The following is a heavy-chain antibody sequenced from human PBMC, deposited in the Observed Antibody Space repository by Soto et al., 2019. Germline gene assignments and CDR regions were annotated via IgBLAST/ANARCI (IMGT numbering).Heavy chain of an antibody. CDR2: INSDGSVS. CDR1: EFTFSNYW. J-gene: IGHJ6*03. D-gene: IGHD2-15*01. V-gene: IGHV3-74*02. Sequence: EVQLVESGGGLVQPGGSLRLFCAASEFTFSNYWMYWVRQAPGKGLEWVSRINSDGSVSSHADSVRGRLTISRDNVKNTLYLHMDSLRAEDTAVYFCARGDCVGGTCYSLAGSFYYYMDVWGKGTTVTVFS. CDR3: ARGDCVGGTCYSLAGSFYYYMDV.